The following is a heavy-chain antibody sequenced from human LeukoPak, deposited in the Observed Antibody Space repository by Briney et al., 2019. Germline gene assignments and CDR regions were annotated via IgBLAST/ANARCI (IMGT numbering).Heavy chain of an antibody. D-gene: IGHD6-13*01. J-gene: IGHJ4*02. CDR3: ARADRGIAAAEY. Sequence: GGSLRLSCVASGFTISNNYMNWVRQAPGKGLEWVSVIYSGGNTYYADSVKGRFTISRDTSKNTLYLQMNSLRVEDTAVYYCARADRGIAAAEYWGQGTLVTVSS. CDR1: GFTISNNY. V-gene: IGHV3-66*01. CDR2: IYSGGNT.